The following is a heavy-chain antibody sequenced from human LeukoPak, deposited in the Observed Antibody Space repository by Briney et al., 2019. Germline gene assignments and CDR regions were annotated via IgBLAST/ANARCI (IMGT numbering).Heavy chain of an antibody. CDR2: IYPSGST. Sequence: SETLSLTWTVSGDSISTINYYWGWIRQPTGKGQEWIGRIYPSGSTNYNPSLKSRVTISVDTSKNQFSLKMTSVTAADTAVYYCARHPPTIFGHFDLWGRGTLVTVSS. V-gene: IGHV4-61*02. J-gene: IGHJ2*01. CDR3: ARHPPTIFGHFDL. CDR1: GDSISTINYY. D-gene: IGHD3-9*01.